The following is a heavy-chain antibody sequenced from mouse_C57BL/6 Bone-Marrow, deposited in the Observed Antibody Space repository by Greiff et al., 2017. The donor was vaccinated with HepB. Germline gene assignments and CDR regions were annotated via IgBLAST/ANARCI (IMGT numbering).Heavy chain of an antibody. CDR3: ARITTVPSEDYLDY. J-gene: IGHJ2*01. CDR2: IYPRSGNT. D-gene: IGHD1-1*01. Sequence: QVQLQQSGAELARPGASVKLSCKASGYTFTSYGISWVKQSTGQGLEWIGEIYPRSGNTYYNEKFKGKATLTADKSSSTAYMELRSLTSEDSADYFSARITTVPSEDYLDYWGQGTTLTVSS. V-gene: IGHV1-81*01. CDR1: GYTFTSYG.